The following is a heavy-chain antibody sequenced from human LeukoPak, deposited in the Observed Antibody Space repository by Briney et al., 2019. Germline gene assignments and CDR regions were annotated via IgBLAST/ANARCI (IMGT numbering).Heavy chain of an antibody. CDR1: GFTFSSHW. CDR3: ARGGYCSSTSGYEAWFFDY. Sequence: PGGSLRLSCAASGFTFSSHWMSWVRQAPGKGLECVANIKQDGSEKYYVDSVKGRFTISRDNAKNSLYLQMNSLRAEDTAVYYCARGGYCSSTSGYEAWFFDYWGQGTLVTVSS. V-gene: IGHV3-7*01. D-gene: IGHD2-2*03. CDR2: IKQDGSEK. J-gene: IGHJ4*02.